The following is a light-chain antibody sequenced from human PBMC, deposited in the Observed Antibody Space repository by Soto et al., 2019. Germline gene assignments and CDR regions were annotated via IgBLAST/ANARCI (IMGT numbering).Light chain of an antibody. CDR2: EVS. J-gene: IGLJ3*02. CDR1: SSDVGGYNY. CDR3: SSYTSSSTLE. Sequence: QSVLTQPASVSGSPGQSITISCTGTSSDVGGYNYVSWYQQHPGKAPKVMIYEVSNRPSGVSNRFSGSKSGNTASLTNSGLQAEDAAYYYCSSYTSSSTLEFGGGTQLTVL. V-gene: IGLV2-14*01.